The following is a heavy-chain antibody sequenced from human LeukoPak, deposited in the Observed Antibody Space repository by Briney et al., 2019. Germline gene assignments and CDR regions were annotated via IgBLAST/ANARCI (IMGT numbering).Heavy chain of an antibody. CDR3: AKASGAYVDDP. CDR1: GFTFSSYA. Sequence: GGSLRLSCAASGFTFSSYAMTWVRQAPGKGLEWVSTISDNGGSTYYADSVKGRFTISRDNSKNTLYLQMNSLRAEDTAVYYCAKASGAYVDDPWGQGTLVTVSS. V-gene: IGHV3-23*01. J-gene: IGHJ5*02. CDR2: ISDNGGST. D-gene: IGHD5-12*01.